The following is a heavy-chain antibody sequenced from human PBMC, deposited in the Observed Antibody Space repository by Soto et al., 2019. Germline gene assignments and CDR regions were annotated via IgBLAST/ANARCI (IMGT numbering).Heavy chain of an antibody. D-gene: IGHD3-10*01. CDR1: GGSISSYY. CDR3: ARVFPYYYGSGSFPDYYYYGMDV. CDR2: IYYSGST. J-gene: IGHJ6*02. V-gene: IGHV4-59*01. Sequence: SETLSLTCTVSGGSISSYYWSWIRQPPGKGLEWIGYIYYSGSTNYNPSLKSRVTISVDTSKNQFSLKLSSVTAADTAVYYCARVFPYYYGSGSFPDYYYYGMDVWGQGTTVTVSS.